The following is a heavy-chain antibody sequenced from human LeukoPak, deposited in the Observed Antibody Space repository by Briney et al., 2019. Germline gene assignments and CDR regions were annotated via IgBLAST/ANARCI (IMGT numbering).Heavy chain of an antibody. CDR3: AKDRPVVSY. V-gene: IGHV3-43*02. J-gene: IGHJ4*02. CDR2: IAADGSKT. Sequence: GSLRLSCAASGFAFHDYGMHWVRQAPGRGLEWVSFIAADGSKTYYADSVKGRSTVSRDDSKRTLHLQMSSLRTDDTALYYCAKDRPVVSYWGQGTLVSVSS. CDR1: GFAFHDYG. D-gene: IGHD4-23*01.